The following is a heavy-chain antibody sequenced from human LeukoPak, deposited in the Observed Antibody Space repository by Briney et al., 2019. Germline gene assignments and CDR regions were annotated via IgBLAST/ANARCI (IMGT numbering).Heavy chain of an antibody. CDR3: AREGIAVAGYVY. V-gene: IGHV3-21*01. CDR1: GFTFSSYS. CDR2: ISSSSNYI. Sequence: AGGSLRLSCAASGFTFSSYSMNWVRQAPGKGLEWVSSISSSSNYIYYADSVKGRFTISRDNAKNSLYLQMNSLRAEDTAVYYCAREGIAVAGYVYWGQGTLVTVSS. J-gene: IGHJ4*02. D-gene: IGHD6-19*01.